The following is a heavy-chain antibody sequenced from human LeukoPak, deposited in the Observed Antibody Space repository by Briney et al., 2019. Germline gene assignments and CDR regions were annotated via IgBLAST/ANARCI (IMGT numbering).Heavy chain of an antibody. CDR2: INSDGSST. D-gene: IGHD6-13*01. V-gene: IGHV3-74*01. CDR3: ARDWGIAAALFWFDP. CDR1: GFTFSSYW. Sequence: PGGSLRLSCAASGFTFSSYWMHWVRQAPGKGLEWVSRINSDGSSTSYADSVKGRFTISRDNAKNTLYLQMNSLRAEDTAVYHCARDWGIAAALFWFDPWGQGTLVTVSS. J-gene: IGHJ5*02.